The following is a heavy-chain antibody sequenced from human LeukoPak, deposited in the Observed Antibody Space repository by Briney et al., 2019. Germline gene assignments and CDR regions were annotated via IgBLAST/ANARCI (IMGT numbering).Heavy chain of an antibody. D-gene: IGHD2-21*02. CDR3: ASQYCGGDCYPEYYYGMGV. CDR2: IIPIFGTA. J-gene: IGHJ6*02. V-gene: IGHV1-69*13. Sequence: ASVKVSCKPSGGTFSSYAISWARQAPGQGLEWMGGIIPIFGTANYAQKFQGRVTITADESTSTAYMELSSLRSEDTAVYYCASQYCGGDCYPEYYYGMGVWGQGTTVTVSS. CDR1: GGTFSSYA.